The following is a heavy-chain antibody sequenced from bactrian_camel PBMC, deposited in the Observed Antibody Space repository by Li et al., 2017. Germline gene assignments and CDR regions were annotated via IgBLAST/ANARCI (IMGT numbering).Heavy chain of an antibody. CDR3: AAASRVYLLSVTDVHY. CDR2: ISSDGAT. CDR1: EYVLSTCG. J-gene: IGHJ4*01. V-gene: IGHV3S53*01. Sequence: VQLVESGGGSVQAGGSLKLSCAASEYVLSTCGMIWYRQAPGKQRELVSTISSDGATTYTDSVKGRFSISQDNADHTLYLQMDSLKPEDTATYYCAAASRVYLLSVTDVHYWGQGTQVTVS. D-gene: IGHD3*01.